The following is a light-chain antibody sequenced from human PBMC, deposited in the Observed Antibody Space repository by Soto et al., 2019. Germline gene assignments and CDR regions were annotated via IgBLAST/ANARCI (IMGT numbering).Light chain of an antibody. V-gene: IGLV6-57*04. CDR3: QSYDGNNVL. CDR2: KDN. J-gene: IGLJ2*01. CDR1: GGSIASNH. Sequence: NFMLTQPHSVSESPGKTVTISCTRSGGSIASNHVQWYQQRPDSAPTTVIYKDNQRPSGVPDRFSGSIDSSSNSASLTISGLKTEDEADYYCQSYDGNNVLFGGRTKLTVL.